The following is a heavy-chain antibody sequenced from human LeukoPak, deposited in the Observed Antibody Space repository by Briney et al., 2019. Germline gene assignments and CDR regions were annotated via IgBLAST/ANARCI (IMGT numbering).Heavy chain of an antibody. Sequence: GGSLRLSCAASGFTFSSYWMTWVRQAPGKGLEWVANIKPDRSDKYYVDSVKGRFAISRDNAKNSVYLQMNGLRAEDTAVYYCTNKVFAWGPGTLVTVSS. CDR2: IKPDRSDK. V-gene: IGHV3-7*02. CDR1: GFTFSSYW. J-gene: IGHJ4*02. CDR3: TNKVFA.